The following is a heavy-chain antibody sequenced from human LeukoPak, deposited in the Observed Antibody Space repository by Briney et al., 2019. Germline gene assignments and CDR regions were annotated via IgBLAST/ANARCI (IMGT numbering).Heavy chain of an antibody. CDR3: AADSRYCDGDCYDY. V-gene: IGHV1-58*02. D-gene: IGHD2-21*01. J-gene: IGHJ4*02. CDR2: IVVGSGNT. CDR1: GFTFIRSA. Sequence: SVKVSCKASGFTFIRSAIQWVRQARGQRLEWIGWIVVGSGNTNHAQKFQERVTITRDMSTSTAYMQLSSLRSEDTAVYYCAADSRYCDGDCYDYWGQGTLVTVSS.